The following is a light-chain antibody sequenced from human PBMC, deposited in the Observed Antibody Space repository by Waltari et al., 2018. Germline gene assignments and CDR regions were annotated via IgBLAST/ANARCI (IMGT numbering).Light chain of an antibody. CDR1: QSLLHSNGYNY. Sequence: IVMTHPPLSLPVSPGEPASISCRASQSLLHSNGYNYLDWYLQKPGQSPKLLIYLGSNRASGVPDRFSGSGSGTDFTLKISRVEAEDVGVYYCMQALQTPKTFGQGTKLEIK. J-gene: IGKJ2*01. CDR2: LGS. V-gene: IGKV2-28*01. CDR3: MQALQTPKT.